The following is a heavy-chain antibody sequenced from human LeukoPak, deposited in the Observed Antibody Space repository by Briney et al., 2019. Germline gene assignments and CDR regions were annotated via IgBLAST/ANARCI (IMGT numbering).Heavy chain of an antibody. Sequence: SETLSLTCTVSGDSISGFYWSWIRQPAGKGLQWIGRISTSGSTNYNPSLKSRVTISVDTSKNQFSLKLSSVAAADTAVYYCARHAPWGYYDSSGFDYWGQGTLVTVSS. CDR3: ARHAPWGYYDSSGFDY. J-gene: IGHJ4*02. CDR1: GDSISGFY. CDR2: ISTSGST. V-gene: IGHV4-4*07. D-gene: IGHD3-22*01.